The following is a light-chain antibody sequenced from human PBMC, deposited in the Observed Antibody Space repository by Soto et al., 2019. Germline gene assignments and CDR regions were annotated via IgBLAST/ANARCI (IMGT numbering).Light chain of an antibody. Sequence: EIVLTQSPGTLSLSPGERAILSCRASQSVGRDSLAWYRQKPGQAPSLLVYDASSRATGIPDRFSGSGSGTDFTLTISRLEPEDFAVYYCQQYGSAPRTFGQGTKVEIK. J-gene: IGKJ1*01. CDR1: QSVGRDS. V-gene: IGKV3-20*01. CDR3: QQYGSAPRT. CDR2: DAS.